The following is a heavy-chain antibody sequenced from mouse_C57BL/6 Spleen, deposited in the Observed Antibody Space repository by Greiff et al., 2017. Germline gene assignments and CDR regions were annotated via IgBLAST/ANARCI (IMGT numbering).Heavy chain of an antibody. CDR1: GYAFSSSW. CDR2: IYPGDGDT. V-gene: IGHV1-82*01. D-gene: IGHD1-1*01. J-gene: IGHJ4*01. CDR3: ASYYYGSAMDY. Sequence: QVQLQQSGPELVKPGASVKISCKASGYAFSSSWMNWVKQRPGKGLEWIGRIYPGDGDTKYNGKFKGKATLTADKSSSTAYMQLSSLTSEDSAVYFCASYYYGSAMDYWGQGTSVTVSS.